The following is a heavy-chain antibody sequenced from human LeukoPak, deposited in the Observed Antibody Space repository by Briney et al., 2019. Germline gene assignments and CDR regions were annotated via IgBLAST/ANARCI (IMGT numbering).Heavy chain of an antibody. Sequence: GSSVKVSCKASGGTFSSYAISWVRQAPGQGLEWMGRIIPILGIANYAQKFQGRVTITADKSTSTAYMELSSLRSEDTAVYYCARGDFWSGYTYYYYGMDVWGQGTTVTVSS. CDR1: GGTFSSYA. CDR2: IIPILGIA. CDR3: ARGDFWSGYTYYYYGMDV. J-gene: IGHJ6*02. V-gene: IGHV1-69*04. D-gene: IGHD3-3*01.